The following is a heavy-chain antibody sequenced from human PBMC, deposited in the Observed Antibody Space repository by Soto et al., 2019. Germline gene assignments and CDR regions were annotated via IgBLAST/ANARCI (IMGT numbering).Heavy chain of an antibody. CDR3: ARDAYDILTGYYSYYFDY. J-gene: IGHJ4*02. D-gene: IGHD3-9*01. CDR1: GFTFSSYG. V-gene: IGHV3-33*01. Sequence: QVQLVESGGGEVQPGRSLRLSCAASGFTFSSYGMHWVRQAPGKGLEWVAVIWYDGSNKYYADSVKGRFTISRDNSKNTLYLQMNSLRAEDTAVYYCARDAYDILTGYYSYYFDYWGQGTLVTVSS. CDR2: IWYDGSNK.